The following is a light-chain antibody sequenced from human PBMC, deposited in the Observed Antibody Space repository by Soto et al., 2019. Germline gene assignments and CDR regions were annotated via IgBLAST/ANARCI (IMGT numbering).Light chain of an antibody. CDR1: QSFRGL. CDR2: DAY. CDR3: QQRHMWPIT. V-gene: IGKV3-11*01. Sequence: EVVLTQSPVTLSLSPGERATLSCRASQSFRGLLAWYQQKPGQAPRLLIYDAYNRATGIPPLFSGSGSGTAFPLTISSLEPEDSAVYYHQQRHMWPITFGQGTRLEIK. J-gene: IGKJ5*01.